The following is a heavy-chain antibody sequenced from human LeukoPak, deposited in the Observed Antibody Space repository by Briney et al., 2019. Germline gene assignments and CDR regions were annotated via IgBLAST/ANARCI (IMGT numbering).Heavy chain of an antibody. CDR1: GFTFSSYS. Sequence: PGGSLRLSCAASGFTFSSYSMNWVRQAPGKGLEWVSSISSRSSYIYYADSVKGRFTISRDNAKNSLYLQMNSLTAEDTAVYYCARSSAVAGTLDYWGQGTLVTASS. CDR2: ISSRSSYI. D-gene: IGHD6-19*01. CDR3: ARSSAVAGTLDY. V-gene: IGHV3-21*01. J-gene: IGHJ4*02.